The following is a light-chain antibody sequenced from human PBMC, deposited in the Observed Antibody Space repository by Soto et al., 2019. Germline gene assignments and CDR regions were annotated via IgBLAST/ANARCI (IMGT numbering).Light chain of an antibody. Sequence: DMQMTQSQASLSESVGDRVPITCRTSLTINNYLNWYQQKPGKAPKLLIYAASSLQRGVPARFSGSGSGTDFTLTISSLQPEEFATYYCQQSYNTPLTFGPGTKVDIK. CDR3: QQSYNTPLT. J-gene: IGKJ3*01. CDR1: LTINNY. CDR2: AAS. V-gene: IGKV1-39*01.